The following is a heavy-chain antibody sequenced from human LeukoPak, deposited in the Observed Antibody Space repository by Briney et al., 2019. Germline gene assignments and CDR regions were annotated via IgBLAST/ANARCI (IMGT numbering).Heavy chain of an antibody. CDR1: GYTLTDYY. CDR2: INPNSGGT. J-gene: IGHJ2*01. D-gene: IGHD6-13*01. CDR3: ASVIAASGTRNWYFDL. Sequence: ASVKVSCKTSGYTLTDYYMHWVRQAPGQGLEWMGWINPNSGGTTYAQKFQGRVTMTRDTSISTAYMELSRLRSDDTAVYFCASVIAASGTRNWYFDLWGRGTLVTVSS. V-gene: IGHV1-2*02.